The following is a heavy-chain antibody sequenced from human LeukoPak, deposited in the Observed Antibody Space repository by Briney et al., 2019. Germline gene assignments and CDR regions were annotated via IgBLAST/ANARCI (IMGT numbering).Heavy chain of an antibody. Sequence: SSETLSLTCTVSGGSVSSSSYYWGWIRQPPGKGLEWIGSFYYNGSTSYNPSLKSRVTISVDTSKNHLSLKLSSVTAADTAVYYCAGLPVMDVWGQGTTVTVS. D-gene: IGHD3-16*01. CDR3: AGLPVMDV. J-gene: IGHJ6*02. V-gene: IGHV4-39*02. CDR2: FYYNGST. CDR1: GGSVSSSSYY.